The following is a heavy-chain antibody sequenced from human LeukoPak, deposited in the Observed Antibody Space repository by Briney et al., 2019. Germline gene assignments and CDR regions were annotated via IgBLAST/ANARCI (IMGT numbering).Heavy chain of an antibody. D-gene: IGHD2-2*01. CDR1: GGTFSSYA. CDR3: ARELGKGYCSSTSCSLGGVYYYYMDV. J-gene: IGHJ6*03. Sequence: GSSVKVSCKASGGTFSSYAISWVRQAPGQGLEWMGGIIPIFGTPNYAQKFQGRVTITTDESTSTAYMELSSLRSEDTAVYYCARELGKGYCSSTSCSLGGVYYYYMDVWGKGTTVTVSS. V-gene: IGHV1-69*05. CDR2: IIPIFGTP.